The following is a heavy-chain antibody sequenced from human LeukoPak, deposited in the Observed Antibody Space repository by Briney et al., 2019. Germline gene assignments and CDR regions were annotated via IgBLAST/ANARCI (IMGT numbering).Heavy chain of an antibody. D-gene: IGHD4-17*01. Sequence: KPSETLSLTCTVSGVSISSYYWSWIRQPPGKGLEWIGYIYYSGSTNYNPSLKSRVTISVDTSKNQFSLKLSSVTAADTAVYYCARDSDYGDYSMDVWGQGTTVTVSS. CDR2: IYYSGST. V-gene: IGHV4-59*01. J-gene: IGHJ6*02. CDR3: ARDSDYGDYSMDV. CDR1: GVSISSYY.